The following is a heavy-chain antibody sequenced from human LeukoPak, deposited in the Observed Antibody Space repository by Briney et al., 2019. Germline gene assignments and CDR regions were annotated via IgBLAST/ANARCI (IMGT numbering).Heavy chain of an antibody. CDR2: IRYDGSNK. V-gene: IGHV3-30*02. CDR1: GFTFSSYG. D-gene: IGHD1-26*01. Sequence: QPGGSLRLSCAASGFTFSSYGMHWVRQAPGKGLEWVAFIRYDGSNKYYADSVKGRFTISRDNSKNTLYLQMNSLRAEDTAVYYCAKDSGIVGAHDAFDIWGQGTMVTVSS. CDR3: AKDSGIVGAHDAFDI. J-gene: IGHJ3*02.